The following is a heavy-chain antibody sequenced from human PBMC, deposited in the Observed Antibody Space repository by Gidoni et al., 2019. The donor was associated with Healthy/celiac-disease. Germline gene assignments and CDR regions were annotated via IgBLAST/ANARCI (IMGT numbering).Heavy chain of an antibody. V-gene: IGHV1-3*01. CDR1: GYTSSSYD. CDR2: INAANGNS. D-gene: IGHD6-13*01. Sequence: QVQHEQAGAEVKKSGAAVQASCKAAGYTSSSYDMHWVRQAPGQRLEWMGWINAANGNSKYSPYFHARVTITRDTSAGTAYMELSSLRSEDTAVYSCACAGYSSSWFDCYFDLWGRGTLVTVSS. CDR3: ACAGYSSSWFDCYFDL. J-gene: IGHJ2*01.